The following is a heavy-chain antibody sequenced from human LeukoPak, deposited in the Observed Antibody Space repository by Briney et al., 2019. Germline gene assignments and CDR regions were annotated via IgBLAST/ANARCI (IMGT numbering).Heavy chain of an antibody. Sequence: GGSLRLSCAASGFTFSSYAMSWVRQAPGKGLEWVSAITNSGGNTYYADSVKGRFTISRDNSKNTLYLQINSLRAEDTAIYYCEKAPMEDRWYLHFDYWGQGTLVTVSS. CDR1: GFTFSSYA. J-gene: IGHJ4*02. V-gene: IGHV3-23*01. CDR2: ITNSGGNT. D-gene: IGHD6-13*01. CDR3: EKAPMEDRWYLHFDY.